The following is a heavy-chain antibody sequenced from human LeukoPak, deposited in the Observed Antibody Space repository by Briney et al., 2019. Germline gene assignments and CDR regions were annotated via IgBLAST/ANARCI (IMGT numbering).Heavy chain of an antibody. CDR3: VGDSRSSPHYFDP. CDR1: GGSIRSHY. Sequence: SETLSPTCTVSGGSIRSHYWSWIRQPPGKGLEWIGYISYSGNTNYNPSLKSRLTISVDTSKSQFSLKLTSVTAADTAVYYCVGDSRSSPHYFDPWGQGTLVTVSS. CDR2: ISYSGNT. V-gene: IGHV4-59*11. D-gene: IGHD6-6*01. J-gene: IGHJ5*02.